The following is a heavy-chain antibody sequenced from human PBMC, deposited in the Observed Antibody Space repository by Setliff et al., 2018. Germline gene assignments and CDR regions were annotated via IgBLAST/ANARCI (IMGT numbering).Heavy chain of an antibody. Sequence: PGGSLRLSCAASGFTFSSYAMSWVRQAPGKGLEWVARVRSNSVGGTTEYGAPVKGRFTISRDDSKDTVYLQMNDLKTEDTGVYYCTGRTYGHQLGDYWGQGTLVTVSS. CDR2: VRSNSVGGTT. D-gene: IGHD3-10*01. J-gene: IGHJ4*02. V-gene: IGHV3-15*01. CDR1: GFTFSSYA. CDR3: TGRTYGHQLGDY.